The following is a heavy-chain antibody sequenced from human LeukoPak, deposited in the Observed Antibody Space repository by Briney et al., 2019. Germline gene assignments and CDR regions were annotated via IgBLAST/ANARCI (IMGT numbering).Heavy chain of an antibody. CDR3: ARRDIVATITDY. CDR1: GGSISSGGYY. D-gene: IGHD5-12*01. J-gene: IGHJ4*02. CDR2: IYYSGST. Sequence: SETLSLTCTVSGGSISSGGYYWSWIRQPPGKGLEWIGYIYYSGSTYYNPSLKSRVTISVDTSKNQFSLKLSSVTAADTAVYYCARRDIVATITDYWGQGTLVTVSS. V-gene: IGHV4-31*03.